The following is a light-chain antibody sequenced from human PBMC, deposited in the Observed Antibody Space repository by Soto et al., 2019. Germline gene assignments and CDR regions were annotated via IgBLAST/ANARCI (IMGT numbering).Light chain of an antibody. CDR3: LLDYSYFWA. CDR1: QGIRSA. V-gene: IGKV1-6*01. Sequence: AIQVTQSRSSLSASVGDRVTITCRTSQGIRSALGWYQQKPGKVPKLLIYAASTLQSGVPSRFSGSGSGRDFTLTISSLQPEDFATYYCLLDYSYFWAFGQGTKVEIK. CDR2: AAS. J-gene: IGKJ1*01.